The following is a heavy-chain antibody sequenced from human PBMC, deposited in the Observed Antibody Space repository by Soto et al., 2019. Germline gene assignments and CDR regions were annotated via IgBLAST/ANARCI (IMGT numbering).Heavy chain of an antibody. CDR1: GGSISSYY. V-gene: IGHV4-59*01. CDR2: IYYSGST. D-gene: IGHD5-12*01. Sequence: SETLSLTCTGSGGSISSYYWSWIRQPPGKGLEWIGYIYYSGSTNYNPSLKSRVTVSVDTSKNQFSLKLSSVTAADTAVYYCASTLRGYSGYVPYYFDYWGQGTLVTVSS. CDR3: ASTLRGYSGYVPYYFDY. J-gene: IGHJ4*02.